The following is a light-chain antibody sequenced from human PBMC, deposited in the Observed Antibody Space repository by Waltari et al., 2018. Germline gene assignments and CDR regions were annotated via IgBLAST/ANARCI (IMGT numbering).Light chain of an antibody. CDR3: QNHERLPAT. J-gene: IGKJ1*01. CDR2: GAS. CDR1: QSVSTF. V-gene: IGKV3-20*01. Sequence: EVVFTQVPGTLSLSPGERATLFCRASQSVSTFLAWYPQKAGQAPRLRIYGASSRATGIPDRFSGSGSGTDFSLTISRLEPEDFAVYYCQNHERLPATFGQGTKVEIK.